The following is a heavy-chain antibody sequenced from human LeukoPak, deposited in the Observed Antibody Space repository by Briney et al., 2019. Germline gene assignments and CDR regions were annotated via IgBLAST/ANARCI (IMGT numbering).Heavy chain of an antibody. D-gene: IGHD5-12*01. CDR3: ARAAQRGYSGYDWFDY. Sequence: ASVKVSCKASGYTFTCYYMHWVRQAPGQGLEWMGWINPNSGGTNYAQKFQGWVTMTRDTSISTAYMGLSRLRSDDTAVYYCARAAQRGYSGYDWFDYWGQGTLVTVSS. CDR2: INPNSGGT. CDR1: GYTFTCYY. V-gene: IGHV1-2*04. J-gene: IGHJ4*02.